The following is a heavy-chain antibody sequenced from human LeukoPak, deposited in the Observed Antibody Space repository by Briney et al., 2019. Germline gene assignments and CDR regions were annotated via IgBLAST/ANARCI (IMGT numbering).Heavy chain of an antibody. CDR1: GGSIGSYY. CDR2: ISDSGST. Sequence: SETLSLTCTVSGGSIGSYYWSWIRQPPGKGLEWIGYISDSGSTNYNPSLKSRVTISVDTSKNQFSLKLSSVTAADTAVYYCARQLLGFHFDYWGQGTLVTVSS. V-gene: IGHV4-59*08. CDR3: ARQLLGFHFDY. D-gene: IGHD2-8*02. J-gene: IGHJ4*02.